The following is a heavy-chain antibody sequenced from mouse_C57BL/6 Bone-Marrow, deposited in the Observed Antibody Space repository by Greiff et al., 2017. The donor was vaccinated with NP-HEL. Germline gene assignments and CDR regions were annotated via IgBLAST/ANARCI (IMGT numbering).Heavy chain of an antibody. CDR3: ARSHYYGGPRYFDV. CDR1: GYTFTSYW. D-gene: IGHD1-2*01. Sequence: VQLQQPGAELVMPGASVKLSCKASGYTFTSYWMHWVKQRPGQGLEWIGEIDPSDSYTNYNKKFKGKSTLTVDKSSSTAYMQLSSLTSEDSAVYYCARSHYYGGPRYFDVWGTGTTVTVSS. CDR2: IDPSDSYT. V-gene: IGHV1-69*01. J-gene: IGHJ1*03.